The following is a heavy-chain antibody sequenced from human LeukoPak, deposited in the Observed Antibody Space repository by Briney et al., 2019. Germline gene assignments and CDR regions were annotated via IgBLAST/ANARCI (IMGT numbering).Heavy chain of an antibody. Sequence: SETLSLTCSVSGVSIGSSNYHWGWIRQPPGKGLAWIGSVSYRGSTYYTSSLKSRVNISVDTSKNQFSLNLNSVTAADTAVYFCARQIVAGWFDPWGQGTLVTVSS. V-gene: IGHV4-39*01. D-gene: IGHD2-15*01. CDR3: ARQIVAGWFDP. CDR2: VSYRGST. CDR1: GVSIGSSNYH. J-gene: IGHJ5*02.